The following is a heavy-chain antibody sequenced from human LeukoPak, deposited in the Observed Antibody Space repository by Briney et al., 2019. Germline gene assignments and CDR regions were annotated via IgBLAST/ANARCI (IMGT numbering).Heavy chain of an antibody. V-gene: IGHV3-48*03. CDR2: ISSSGITI. CDR3: ARDQYGSGDGYYMDV. D-gene: IGHD3-10*01. J-gene: IGHJ6*03. CDR1: EFSVGSNY. Sequence: GGSLRLSCAASEFSVGSNYMTWVRQAPGKGLEWISYISSSGITIFYADSVKGRFTISRDNAKNSLYLQMNSLRAEDTAVYYCARDQYGSGDGYYMDVWGKGTTVTISS.